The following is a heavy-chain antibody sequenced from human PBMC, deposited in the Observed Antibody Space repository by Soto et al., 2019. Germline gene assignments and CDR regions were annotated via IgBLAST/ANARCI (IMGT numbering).Heavy chain of an antibody. CDR3: ARGPRYCSGGSCSIMGDAFDI. CDR2: IYKDFT. Sequence: EVQLVESGGGLVQPGGSLRLSCVASGFTVTDIYMNWVRQAPGKGLEWVSVIYKDFTDYADFVKGRFSVSTDSSKNALYRQMDNLGAEDTAVYYCARGPRYCSGGSCSIMGDAFDIWGQGAMVTVSS. CDR1: GFTVTDIY. J-gene: IGHJ3*02. V-gene: IGHV3-66*01. D-gene: IGHD2-15*01.